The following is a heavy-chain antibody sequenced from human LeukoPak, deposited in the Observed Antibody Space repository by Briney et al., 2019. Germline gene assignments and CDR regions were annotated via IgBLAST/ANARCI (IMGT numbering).Heavy chain of an antibody. V-gene: IGHV4-38-2*02. D-gene: IGHD2-2*01. CDR2: IHHSGST. CDR3: ARDGGYCSSTSCLDY. J-gene: IGHJ4*02. Sequence: SETLSLTCTVSGYSVSSISYWAWIRQPPGKGLEWIGSIHHSGSTYYNSSPKSRVTISVDTSKNQFSLKLSSVTAADTAVYYCARDGGYCSSTSCLDYWGQGTLVTVSS. CDR1: GYSVSSISY.